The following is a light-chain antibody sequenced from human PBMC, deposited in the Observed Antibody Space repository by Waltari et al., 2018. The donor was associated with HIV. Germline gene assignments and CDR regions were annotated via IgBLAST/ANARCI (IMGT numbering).Light chain of an antibody. CDR2: EDR. CDR3: YSTDSSGNHRV. CDR1: ALPKKC. V-gene: IGLV3-10*01. Sequence: SYALTQPPSVSVSPGQTARINCSGDALPKKCAYWYQQKSGQAPVLVIYEDRKRPSGIPERFSGSSSGTMATLTISGAQVEEEADYYCYSTDSSGNHRVFGGGTKLTVL. J-gene: IGLJ3*02.